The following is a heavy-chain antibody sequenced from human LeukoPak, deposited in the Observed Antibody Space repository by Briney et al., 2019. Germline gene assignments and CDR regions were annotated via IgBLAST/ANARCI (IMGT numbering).Heavy chain of an antibody. V-gene: IGHV3-30-3*01. D-gene: IGHD4-17*01. CDR3: ASNKNDYGDY. CDR1: GFTFSSYA. Sequence: PGGSLRLSCAASGFTFSSYAMHWVRQAPGKGLEWVAVISYDGSNKYYADSVKGRFTISRDNSKNTLYLQMNSLRAEDTAVYYCASNKNDYGDYWGQGTLVTVSS. J-gene: IGHJ4*02. CDR2: ISYDGSNK.